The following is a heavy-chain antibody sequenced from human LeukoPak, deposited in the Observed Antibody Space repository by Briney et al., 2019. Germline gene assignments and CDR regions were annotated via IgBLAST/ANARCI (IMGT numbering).Heavy chain of an antibody. CDR3: ARHVTISGPYDASDI. V-gene: IGHV4-34*01. CDR2: INHSGST. J-gene: IGHJ3*02. Sequence: SETLSLTCAVYGGSFSGYYWSWIRQPPGKGLEWIGEINHSGSTNYNPSLKSRVTISVDTSKNQFSLKLRSVTAADTAVYYCARHVTISGPYDASDIWGQGTMVTVSP. CDR1: GGSFSGYY. D-gene: IGHD5-24*01.